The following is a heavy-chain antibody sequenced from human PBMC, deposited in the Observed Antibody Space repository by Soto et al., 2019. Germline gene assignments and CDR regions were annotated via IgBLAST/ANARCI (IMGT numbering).Heavy chain of an antibody. D-gene: IGHD4-17*01. CDR2: INHSGSI. Sequence: QVQPEQWGAGLLKPSETLSLTCAGYGGSFTTYYWSWIRQPPGKGLEWLGEINHSGSINYNPSLKSRVPISLDTSKRQASLKVSSVTVAETAVYYCASGERDGDYAYWGQGTLVTVSS. J-gene: IGHJ4*02. V-gene: IGHV4-34*01. CDR3: ASGERDGDYAY. CDR1: GGSFTTYY.